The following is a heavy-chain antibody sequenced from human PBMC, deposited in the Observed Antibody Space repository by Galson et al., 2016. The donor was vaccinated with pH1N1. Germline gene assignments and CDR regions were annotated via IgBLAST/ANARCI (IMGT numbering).Heavy chain of an antibody. CDR2: ISYDGSKK. Sequence: SLRLSCAASGFTFSSYGMHWVRQAPGKGLEWVAVISYDGSKKYYADSVKGRFTISRDNSKNTLYLQMNSLRAEDTAVYYCAKPIYGSGGFDPRGQGTLVTVSS. D-gene: IGHD3-10*01. CDR3: AKPIYGSGGFDP. J-gene: IGHJ5*02. V-gene: IGHV3-30*18. CDR1: GFTFSSYG.